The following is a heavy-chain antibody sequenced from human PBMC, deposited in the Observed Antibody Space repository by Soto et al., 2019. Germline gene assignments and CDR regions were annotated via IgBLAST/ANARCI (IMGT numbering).Heavy chain of an antibody. J-gene: IGHJ5*02. CDR3: AGDRGGRVLGMGSFDP. D-gene: IGHD1-26*01. Sequence: EVQLVESGGGLVQPGGSLRLSCAASGFTVSSNYMSWVRQAPGKGLEWVSVIYSGGSTYYADSVKGRFTISRHNSKNTLYLQMNSLRAEETAVYYCAGDRGGRVLGMGSFDPWGQGSLVTVSS. V-gene: IGHV3-66*01. CDR1: GFTVSSNY. CDR2: IYSGGST.